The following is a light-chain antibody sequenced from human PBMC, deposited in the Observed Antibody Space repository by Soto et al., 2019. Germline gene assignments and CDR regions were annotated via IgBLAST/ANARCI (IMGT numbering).Light chain of an antibody. CDR3: QQSHSTPWT. CDR1: QTITTY. Sequence: DIQMTQSPSSLSASVGDRVTITCRASQTITTYLNWYKQKPGKAPKLLIYGASSLQSGVPSRFTGSGSGTDFTLTISSLQPEDFATYHCQQSHSTPWTFGQGTKWISN. J-gene: IGKJ1*01. CDR2: GAS. V-gene: IGKV1-39*01.